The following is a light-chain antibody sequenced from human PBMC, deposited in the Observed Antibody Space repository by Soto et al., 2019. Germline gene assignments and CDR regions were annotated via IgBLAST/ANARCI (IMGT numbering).Light chain of an antibody. Sequence: AIQLPQSPSSLSASVGDRVTITCRASQGIRSALAWYQQKPGKAPKLLIYDASSLKSGVPSRFSGNGSGTEFTLTISSMKPDDFATYYCQQYNTYSTFGQGTRLEIK. CDR1: QGIRSA. J-gene: IGKJ5*01. CDR3: QQYNTYST. V-gene: IGKV1-13*02. CDR2: DAS.